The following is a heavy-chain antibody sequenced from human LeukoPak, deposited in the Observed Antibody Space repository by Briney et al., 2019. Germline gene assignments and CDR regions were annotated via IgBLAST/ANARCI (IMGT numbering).Heavy chain of an antibody. J-gene: IGHJ4*02. CDR1: GGSISNYY. D-gene: IGHD3/OR15-3a*01. CDR3: ARLSRGLVISFDY. Sequence: SETLSLTCTVSGGSISNYYWNWIRQPPGKGLEWIGYIYYTGSTYYNPSLKSRVTISVDTSKNQFSLKLSSVTAADTAVYYCARLSRGLVISFDYWGQGTLVTVSS. V-gene: IGHV4-59*08. CDR2: IYYTGST.